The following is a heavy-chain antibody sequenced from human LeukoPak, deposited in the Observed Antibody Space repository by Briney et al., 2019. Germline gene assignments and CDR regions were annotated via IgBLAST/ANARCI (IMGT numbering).Heavy chain of an antibody. J-gene: IGHJ4*02. CDR1: GYTFTSYD. CDR2: MNPNSGNT. Sequence: GASVKLSCKASGYTFTSYDINLVRQATGQGLGWMGWMNPNSGNTGYAQKFQGRVTMTRNTSISTAYMELSSLRSGDTAVYYCARSSSRGRLVIIGYWGQGTLVTVSS. V-gene: IGHV1-8*01. D-gene: IGHD3-3*01. CDR3: ARSSSRGRLVIIGY.